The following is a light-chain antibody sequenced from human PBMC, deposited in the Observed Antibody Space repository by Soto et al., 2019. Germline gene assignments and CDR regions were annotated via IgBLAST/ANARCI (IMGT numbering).Light chain of an antibody. CDR3: CSYACSIPYV. CDR1: SSDVGSDNL. CDR2: EVS. Sequence: QSALTQPASVSGSPGQSITISCTGTSSDVGSDNLVSWYQQHPGKAPKFIIYEVSQRPAGVSYRFSGSKSGNTAYLTISGLQAEDEADYYCCSYACSIPYVFGTGTKVTV. J-gene: IGLJ1*01. V-gene: IGLV2-23*02.